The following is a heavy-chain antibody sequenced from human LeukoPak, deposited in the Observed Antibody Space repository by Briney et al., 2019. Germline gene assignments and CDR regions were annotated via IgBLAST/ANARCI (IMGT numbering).Heavy chain of an antibody. V-gene: IGHV4-39*01. CDR2: IYYSGTP. J-gene: IGHJ5*02. Sequence: RSETLSLTCTVSGRSITTNTYYWGGIREPPEKGRDWIGTIYYSGTPYYTPSPKSRVTILVDTAKNQFSLNVNPVTAADTAVYYCARREGRSWYDPRSSFYRWGQGTLVTVSS. CDR1: GRSITTNTYY. D-gene: IGHD6-13*01. CDR3: ARREGRSWYDPRSSFYR.